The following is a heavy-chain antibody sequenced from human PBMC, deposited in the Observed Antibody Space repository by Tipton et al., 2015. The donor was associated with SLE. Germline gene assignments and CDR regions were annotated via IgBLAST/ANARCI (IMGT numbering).Heavy chain of an antibody. Sequence: QVQLVQSGAEVRKPGASVMVSCKTSGYSFNDYNIHWIRQAPGPGLEWMGWINPNTGDTNYAQKFQSRVTMTRDTSVSTAYMEVTSLTSDDTAVYYCARVRGPAVGSWWLDPWGQGTLVTVSS. CDR1: GYSFNDYN. J-gene: IGHJ5*02. D-gene: IGHD2-2*01. V-gene: IGHV1-2*02. CDR2: INPNTGDT. CDR3: ARVRGPAVGSWWLDP.